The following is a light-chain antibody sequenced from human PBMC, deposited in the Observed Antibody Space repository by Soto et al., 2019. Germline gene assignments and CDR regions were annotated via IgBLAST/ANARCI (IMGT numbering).Light chain of an antibody. J-gene: IGKJ5*01. V-gene: IGKV3-15*01. CDR1: QTINSN. Sequence: ETLMTQSPATLSLSPGERATLSCRASQTINSNLVWYQQRPGQAPRLLIYGASSRATGIPVRFSGSGSGTDFTLTISSLQSEDFAVYYCQQYNNWPITFGQRTRLEIK. CDR3: QQYNNWPIT. CDR2: GAS.